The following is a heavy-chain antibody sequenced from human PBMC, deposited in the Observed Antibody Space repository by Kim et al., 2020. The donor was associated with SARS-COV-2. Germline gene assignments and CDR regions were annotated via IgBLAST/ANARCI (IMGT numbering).Heavy chain of an antibody. D-gene: IGHD3-9*01. CDR1: GGSISSYY. J-gene: IGHJ3*02. Sequence: SETLSLTCTVSGGSISSYYWSWIRQPPGKGLEWIGYIYYSGSTNYNPSLKSRVTISVDTSKNQFSLKLSSVTAADTAVYYCARHYDILTGYYKFENAFDIWGQGTMVTVSS. CDR3: ARHYDILTGYYKFENAFDI. CDR2: IYYSGST. V-gene: IGHV4-59*08.